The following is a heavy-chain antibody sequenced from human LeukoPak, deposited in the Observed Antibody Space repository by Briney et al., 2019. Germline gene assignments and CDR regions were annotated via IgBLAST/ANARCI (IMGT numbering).Heavy chain of an antibody. Sequence: VKVSCKASGGTFSSYAISWVRQAPGQGLEWMGGIIPIFGTANYAQKFQGRVTITADKSTSTAYMELSSLRSEDTAVYYCASLYSYGSHLDYWGQGTLVTVSS. D-gene: IGHD5-18*01. V-gene: IGHV1-69*06. CDR3: ASLYSYGSHLDY. CDR1: GGTFSSYA. CDR2: IIPIFGTA. J-gene: IGHJ4*02.